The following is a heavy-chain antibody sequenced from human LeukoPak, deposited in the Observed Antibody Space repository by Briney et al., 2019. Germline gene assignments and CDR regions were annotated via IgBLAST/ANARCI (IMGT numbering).Heavy chain of an antibody. V-gene: IGHV3-23*01. D-gene: IGHD3-16*01. Sequence: GGSLRLSCAASGFTFSSYSMNWVRQAPGKGLEWVSSISRSGESTFYADSVRGRFTISRDNSKNTVSLQMESLRAEDTALYYCAKDYAVGSIDYWGQGTLVTVSS. CDR1: GFTFSSYS. CDR2: ISRSGEST. CDR3: AKDYAVGSIDY. J-gene: IGHJ4*02.